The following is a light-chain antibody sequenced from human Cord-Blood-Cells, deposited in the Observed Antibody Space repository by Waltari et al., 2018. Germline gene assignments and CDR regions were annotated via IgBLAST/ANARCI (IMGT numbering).Light chain of an antibody. CDR1: SSHVGGYNY. CDR3: SSYTSSSTWV. J-gene: IGLJ3*02. CDR2: DVS. Sequence: QSALTQPASVSGSSGQSITISCTGPSSHVGGYNYVSWNQQHPGKAPKLMIYDVSKRPSGVSNRFSGSKSGNTASLTISVLQAEDEADYYCSSYTSSSTWVFGGGTKLTVL. V-gene: IGLV2-14*01.